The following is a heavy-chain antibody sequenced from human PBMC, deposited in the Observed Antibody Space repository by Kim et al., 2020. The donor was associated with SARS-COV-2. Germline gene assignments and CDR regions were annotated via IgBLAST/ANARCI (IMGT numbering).Heavy chain of an antibody. Sequence: SETLSLTCTVSGGSISNYYWSWIRQPPGKGLEWIGYIHPIGTTLYNPSLKSRVTMSLDTSKNQLSLRLRSVTAAYTAVFYCARHDEVPEIKNGFDPWGQGTLVTVSS. CDR1: GGSISNYY. CDR3: ARHDEVPEIKNGFDP. D-gene: IGHD1-1*01. CDR2: IHPIGTT. V-gene: IGHV4-59*08. J-gene: IGHJ5*02.